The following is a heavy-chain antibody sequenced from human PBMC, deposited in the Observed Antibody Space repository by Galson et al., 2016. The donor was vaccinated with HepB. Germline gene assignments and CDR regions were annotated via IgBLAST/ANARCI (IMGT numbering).Heavy chain of an antibody. J-gene: IGHJ4*02. V-gene: IGHV1-2*04. D-gene: IGHD2-2*01. CDR2: INPNSGGT. Sequence: SVKVSCKASGYTFIDYYIHWVRQAPGQGLQWMGWINPNSGGTNFAQKFQGSVTMTRDTSISTVYMELRSLRSDDTAVYYCAREAGSTWPHFDYWGQGALVTVSS. CDR1: GYTFIDYY. CDR3: AREAGSTWPHFDY.